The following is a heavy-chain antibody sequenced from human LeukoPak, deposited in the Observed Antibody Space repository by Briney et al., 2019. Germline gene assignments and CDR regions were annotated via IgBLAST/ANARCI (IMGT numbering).Heavy chain of an antibody. CDR1: GGSISSSSNF. Sequence: SETLSLTCTVSGGSISSSSNFWGWIRQPPGKGLEWIGSISYSGSAYYTPSLKSRVTISGDTSKNQFSLKLSSVTAADTAVYYCARLTPYSGSPLGDYWGQGTLVTVSS. CDR2: ISYSGSA. D-gene: IGHD1-26*01. CDR3: ARLTPYSGSPLGDY. J-gene: IGHJ4*02. V-gene: IGHV4-39*01.